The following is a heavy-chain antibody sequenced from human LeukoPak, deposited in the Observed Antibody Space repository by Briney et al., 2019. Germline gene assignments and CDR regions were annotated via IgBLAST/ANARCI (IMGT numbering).Heavy chain of an antibody. CDR1: GYTFTGYY. J-gene: IGHJ4*02. Sequence: ASVKVSCKASGYTFTGYYMHWVRQAPGQGLEWMGWINPNSSGTNYAQKFQGRVTMTRDTSISTAYMELSRLRSDDTAVYYCARSGYSGYDPRRYFDYWGQGTLVTVSS. CDR2: INPNSSGT. D-gene: IGHD5-12*01. CDR3: ARSGYSGYDPRRYFDY. V-gene: IGHV1-2*02.